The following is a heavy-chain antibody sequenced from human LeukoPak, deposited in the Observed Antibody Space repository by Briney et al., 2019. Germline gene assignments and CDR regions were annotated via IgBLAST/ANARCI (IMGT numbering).Heavy chain of an antibody. CDR1: GFTFSSYA. J-gene: IGHJ4*02. Sequence: GGSLRLSCAASGFTFSSYAMSWVRQAPGKGLEWVSAISGSGGSTYYADSVKGRFTISRDNPKNTLYLQMNSLRAEDTAVYYCAKTFYDYGDYDDYWGQGTLVTVSS. V-gene: IGHV3-23*01. CDR3: AKTFYDYGDYDDY. CDR2: ISGSGGST. D-gene: IGHD4-17*01.